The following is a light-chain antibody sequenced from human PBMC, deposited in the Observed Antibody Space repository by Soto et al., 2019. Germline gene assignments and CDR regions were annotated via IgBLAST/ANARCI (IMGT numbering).Light chain of an antibody. CDR1: RANIGAPYD. V-gene: IGLV1-40*01. Sequence: QTFRAQPPSLSGAPWQTSTISWTRRRANIGAPYDVHWYQHLPGTAPTLLIHGGNNRPSGVPARFSGSRSGSSASLHITGLQAEDEAAYFCQSYDMSLNNYVLRTAPKLTVL. CDR3: QSYDMSLNNYV. J-gene: IGLJ1*01. CDR2: GGN.